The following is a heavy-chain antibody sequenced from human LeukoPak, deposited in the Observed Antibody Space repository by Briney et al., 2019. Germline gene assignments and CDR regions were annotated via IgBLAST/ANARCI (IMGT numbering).Heavy chain of an antibody. CDR1: GYTFTSYD. D-gene: IGHD3-3*01. CDR2: MNPNSGNT. J-gene: IGHJ6*02. CDR3: ASLDFWSGYSNGMDV. V-gene: IGHV1-8*01. Sequence: ASVKVSCKASGYTFTSYDINWVRQATGQGLEWMGWMNPNSGNTGYAQKFQGRVTMTRNTSISTAYMELSSLRSEDTAVCYCASLDFWSGYSNGMDVWGQGTTVTVSS.